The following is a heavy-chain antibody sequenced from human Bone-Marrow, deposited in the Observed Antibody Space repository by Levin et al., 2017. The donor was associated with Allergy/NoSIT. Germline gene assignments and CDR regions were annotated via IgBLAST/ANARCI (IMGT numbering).Heavy chain of an antibody. V-gene: IGHV4-59*01. CDR2: IYYSGST. D-gene: IGHD3-10*01. CDR1: GGSISSYY. J-gene: IGHJ6*02. Sequence: PSETLSLTCTVSGGSISSYYWSWIRQPPGKGLEWIGYIYYSGSTNYNPSLKSRVTISVDTSKNQFSLKLSSVTAADTAVYYCAREGFVHGMDVWGQGTTVTVSS. CDR3: AREGFVHGMDV.